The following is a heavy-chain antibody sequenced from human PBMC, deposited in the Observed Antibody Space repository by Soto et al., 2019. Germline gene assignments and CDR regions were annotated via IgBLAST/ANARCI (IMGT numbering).Heavy chain of an antibody. CDR1: GGSISSYY. CDR2: IYYSGST. Sequence: PSETLSLTCTVSGGSISSYYWSWIRQPPGKGLEWIGYIYYSGSTNYNPSLKSRVTISVDTSKNQFSLKMSSVTAADTAVYYCARRWGRTFDYWGQGTRVTVS. V-gene: IGHV4-59*08. J-gene: IGHJ4*02. CDR3: ARRWGRTFDY. D-gene: IGHD7-27*01.